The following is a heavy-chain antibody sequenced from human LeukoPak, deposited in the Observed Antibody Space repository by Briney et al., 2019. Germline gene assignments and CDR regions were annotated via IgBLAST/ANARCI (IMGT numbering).Heavy chain of an antibody. V-gene: IGHV3-23*01. CDR2: ISGSGGST. J-gene: IGHJ4*02. D-gene: IGHD3-10*01. CDR3: AKGVTMVRGVIMDY. Sequence: KPGGSLRLSCGASGFTFSNYAMSWVRQAPGKGLEWVSGISGSGGSTYYADSVKGRFTISRDNSKNTLFLQMNSLRAEDTAVYYCAKGVTMVRGVIMDYWGQGTLVTVSS. CDR1: GFTFSNYA.